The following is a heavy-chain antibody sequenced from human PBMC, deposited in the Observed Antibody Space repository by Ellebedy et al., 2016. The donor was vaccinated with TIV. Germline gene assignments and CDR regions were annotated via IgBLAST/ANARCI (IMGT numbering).Heavy chain of an antibody. D-gene: IGHD1-1*01. V-gene: IGHV4-39*01. CDR1: GDSISSSGDY. Sequence: SETLSLXCTVSGDSISSSGDYWVWIRQPPGKGLEWIGTISNRDRTDYNPSLKSRVFILVDASKNQFFLKLTSVTAAGTAVYYCARVHCSITTCDYYYMDVWGKGTTVTVSS. CDR3: ARVHCSITTCDYYYMDV. J-gene: IGHJ6*03. CDR2: ISNRDRT.